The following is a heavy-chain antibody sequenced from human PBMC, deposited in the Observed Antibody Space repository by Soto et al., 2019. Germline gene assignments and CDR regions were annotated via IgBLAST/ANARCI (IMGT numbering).Heavy chain of an antibody. J-gene: IGHJ4*02. CDR3: AKDQGPLLWFGELLSRQF. V-gene: IGHV3-23*01. CDR2: ISGSGGST. CDR1: GCTFSSYA. Sequence: GGSLRRSCSSSGCTFSSYAMSWVRQATGKGLEWVSAISGSGGSTYYADSVKGRFTISRDNSKNTLYLQMNSLRAEDTAVYYCAKDQGPLLWFGELLSRQFWGQSSLVTFSA. D-gene: IGHD3-10*01.